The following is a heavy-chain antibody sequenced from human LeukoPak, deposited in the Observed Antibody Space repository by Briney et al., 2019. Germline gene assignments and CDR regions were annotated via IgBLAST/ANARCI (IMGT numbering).Heavy chain of an antibody. CDR3: AREGVYCSSTSCYANAFDI. D-gene: IGHD2-2*01. Sequence: GSSVKVSCKASGGTFSSYAISWVRQAPGQGLEWMGRIIPILGIANYAQKFQGRVTITADRSTSTAYMELSSLRSEDTAVYYCAREGVYCSSTSCYANAFDIWGQGTMVTVSS. CDR1: GGTFSSYA. V-gene: IGHV1-69*04. CDR2: IIPILGIA. J-gene: IGHJ3*02.